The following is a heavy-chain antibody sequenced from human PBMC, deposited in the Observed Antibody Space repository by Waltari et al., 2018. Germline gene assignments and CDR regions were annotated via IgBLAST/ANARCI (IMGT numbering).Heavy chain of an antibody. CDR3: ARENGVYYGSGSYYPDY. CDR1: GFTFSSYW. D-gene: IGHD3-10*01. V-gene: IGHV3-74*01. Sequence: EVQLVESGGGLVQPGGSLRLSCAASGFTFSSYWMHWVRQAPGKGLVWVSRMNRDGSSTSYADSVKGRFTSSRDNAKNTLYLQMNSLRAEDTAVYYCARENGVYYGSGSYYPDYWGQGTLVTVSS. CDR2: MNRDGSST. J-gene: IGHJ4*02.